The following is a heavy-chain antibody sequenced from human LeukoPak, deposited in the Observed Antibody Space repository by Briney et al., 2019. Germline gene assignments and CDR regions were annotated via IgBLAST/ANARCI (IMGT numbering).Heavy chain of an antibody. CDR2: ISNKGSSSTT. CDR1: GFIFSDYY. J-gene: IGHJ4*02. CDR3: AKDVLAAGLFFDY. Sequence: GGSLRLSCAASGFIFSDYYMGWVRQAPGKGLEWVSYISNKGSSSTTYYADSVKGRFTISRDDAQNSLYLQMNSLRADDTAVYYCAKDVLAAGLFFDYWGQGILVTVSS. D-gene: IGHD6-13*01. V-gene: IGHV3-11*01.